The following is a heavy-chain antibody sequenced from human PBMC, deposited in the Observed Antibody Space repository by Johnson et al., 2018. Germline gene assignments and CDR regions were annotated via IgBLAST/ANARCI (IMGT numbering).Heavy chain of an antibody. D-gene: IGHD4-11*01. J-gene: IGHJ6*03. V-gene: IGHV1-58*01. Sequence: QGVRQARGQRLEWIGCIVVGRGNTKYAQKFQERVTITRDMSTRTAYMELSSLRSEDTAVYYCAVMTTDMDVWGKGTTVTV. CDR3: AVMTTDMDV. CDR2: IVVGRGNT.